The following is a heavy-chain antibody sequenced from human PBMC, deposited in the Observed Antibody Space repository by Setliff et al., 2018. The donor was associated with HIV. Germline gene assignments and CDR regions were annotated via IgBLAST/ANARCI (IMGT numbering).Heavy chain of an antibody. CDR3: ARPRRVRSRAWYWFDI. D-gene: IGHD6-19*01. Sequence: SETLSLTCAASGYSINSGFSRAWIRQPPGQGPQWIGSIYQSGSIYYNPSLQSRVTISVDSSKNQFSLNPFSVTAADTAVYYCARPRRVRSRAWYWFDIWGQGTLVTVS. CDR1: GYSINSGFS. CDR2: IYQSGSI. J-gene: IGHJ5*02. V-gene: IGHV4-38-2*01.